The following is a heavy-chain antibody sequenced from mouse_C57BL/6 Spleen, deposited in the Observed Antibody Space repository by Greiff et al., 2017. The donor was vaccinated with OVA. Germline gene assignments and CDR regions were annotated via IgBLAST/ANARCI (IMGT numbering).Heavy chain of an antibody. CDR3: TRSTMVTTPYWYFDV. CDR2: ISSGGDYI. J-gene: IGHJ1*03. Sequence: EVKLMESGEGLVKPGGSLKLSCAASGFTFSSYAMSWVRQTPEKRLEWVAYISSGGDYIYYADTVKGRFTISRDNARNTLYLQMSSLKSEDTAMYYGTRSTMVTTPYWYFDVWGTGTTVTVSS. V-gene: IGHV5-9-1*02. CDR1: GFTFSSYA. D-gene: IGHD2-2*01.